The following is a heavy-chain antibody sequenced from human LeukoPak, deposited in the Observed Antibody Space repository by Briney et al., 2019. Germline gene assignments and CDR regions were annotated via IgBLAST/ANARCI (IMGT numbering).Heavy chain of an antibody. Sequence: SETLSLTCTVSGGSISSSIYFWGWIRQPPGKGLEWIGSIHYSGSTYHDPSLKSRVTVSLDTSKNQFSLKLSSVTAADTAVYYCARDRYYYDSSGYRFFDYWGQGTLVTVSS. CDR1: GGSISSSIYF. V-gene: IGHV4-39*07. CDR2: IHYSGST. J-gene: IGHJ4*02. D-gene: IGHD3-22*01. CDR3: ARDRYYYDSSGYRFFDY.